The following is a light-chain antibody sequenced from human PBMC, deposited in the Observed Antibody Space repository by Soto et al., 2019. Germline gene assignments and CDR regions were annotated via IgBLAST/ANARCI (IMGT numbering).Light chain of an antibody. J-gene: IGKJ5*01. CDR1: QSVSSSY. Sequence: TRSSATRSWSAGGKATLSCGRSQSVSSSYVAWYQHRPGLAPRLLIHDASSRATGIPDRFSGTKSGTDFTLTIRRLEPEDAAVYYCQQYGSSPITFRQGTRLEIK. CDR2: DAS. CDR3: QQYGSSPIT. V-gene: IGKV3D-20*01.